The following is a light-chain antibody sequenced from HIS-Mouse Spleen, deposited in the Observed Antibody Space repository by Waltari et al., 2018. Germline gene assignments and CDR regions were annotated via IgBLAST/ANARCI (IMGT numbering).Light chain of an antibody. V-gene: IGLV1-47*01. CDR3: AAWDDSLSGPV. Sequence: QSVLTQPPSASGTPGQRVTISCSGRISNLGSNYVYWYQQLPGTAPNLLIYRNNQRPSGVPDRFSGSKSGTSASLAISGLRSEDEADYYCAAWDDSLSGPVFGGGTKLTVL. CDR1: ISNLGSNY. CDR2: RNN. J-gene: IGLJ3*02.